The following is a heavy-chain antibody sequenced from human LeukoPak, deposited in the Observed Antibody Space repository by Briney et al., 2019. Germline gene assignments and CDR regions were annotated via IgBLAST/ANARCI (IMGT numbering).Heavy chain of an antibody. Sequence: PGGSLRLSCAASGFTFSSYAMSWVRQAPGKGLEWVSAISGSGGSTHYADSVKGRFTISRDNSKNTLYLQMNSLRAEDTAVYYCAKDRGYGPYYFDYWGQGTLVTVSS. CDR2: ISGSGGST. J-gene: IGHJ4*02. V-gene: IGHV3-23*01. CDR1: GFTFSSYA. CDR3: AKDRGYGPYYFDY. D-gene: IGHD5-18*01.